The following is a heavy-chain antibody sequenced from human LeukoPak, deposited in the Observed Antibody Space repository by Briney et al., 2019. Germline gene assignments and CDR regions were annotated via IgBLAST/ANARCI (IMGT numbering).Heavy chain of an antibody. CDR1: GFTFSSYW. Sequence: GGSLRLSCAASGFTFSSYWMSWVRQAPGKGLEWVANIKQDGSEKYYVDSVKGRFTISRDNAKNSLYLQMNSLRAEDTAVYYCARANYYYDSSGYYDAFDIWGQGTMVTVSS. CDR2: IKQDGSEK. CDR3: ARANYYYDSSGYYDAFDI. D-gene: IGHD3-22*01. J-gene: IGHJ3*02. V-gene: IGHV3-7*01.